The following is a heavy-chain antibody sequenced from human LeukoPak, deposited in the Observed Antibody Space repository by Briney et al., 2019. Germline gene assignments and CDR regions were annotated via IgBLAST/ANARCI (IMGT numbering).Heavy chain of an antibody. CDR3: ARSYDTNFDY. Sequence: SETLSLTCTVSGGSIRSYYWSWIRQPPGKGLEWIGYIYFSGSTSYNPSLKSRVTISVDRSKNQFSLKLSSVAAADTAVYYCARSYDTNFDYWGQGTLVTGSS. J-gene: IGHJ4*02. D-gene: IGHD3-3*01. CDR2: IYFSGST. V-gene: IGHV4-59*01. CDR1: GGSIRSYY.